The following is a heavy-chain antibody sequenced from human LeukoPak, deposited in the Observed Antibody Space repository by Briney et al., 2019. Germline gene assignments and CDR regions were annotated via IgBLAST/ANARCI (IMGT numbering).Heavy chain of an antibody. D-gene: IGHD3-3*01. CDR3: ATTIFGVVNFDY. CDR1: GGSISSSSYY. Sequence: KPSETLSLTCSVSGGSISSSSYYWGWIRQPPGKGLEWIGSFYYSGRTYFNPSLKSRVTISVDKSKNQFSLTLRSVTAADTAVYYCATTIFGVVNFDYWGQGTLVSVSS. J-gene: IGHJ4*02. V-gene: IGHV4-39*01. CDR2: FYYSGRT.